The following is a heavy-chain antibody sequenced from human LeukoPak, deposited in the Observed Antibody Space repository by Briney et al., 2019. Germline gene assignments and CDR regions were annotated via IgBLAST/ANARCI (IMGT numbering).Heavy chain of an antibody. CDR2: IIPIFGTA. J-gene: IGHJ4*02. CDR3: AKDWASMVLDY. CDR1: GGTFSSYA. Sequence: ASVKVSCKASGGTFSSYAISWVRQAPGQGLEWMGGIIPIFGTANYARKFQGRVTITADKSTSTAYMELSSLRAEDTAVYYCAKDWASMVLDYWGQGTLVSVSS. D-gene: IGHD3-10*01. V-gene: IGHV1-69*06.